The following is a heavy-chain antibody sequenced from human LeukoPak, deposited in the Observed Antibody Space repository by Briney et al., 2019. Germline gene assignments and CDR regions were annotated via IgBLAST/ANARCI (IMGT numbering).Heavy chain of an antibody. Sequence: QPGGSLRLSCAASGFTFSSYWMDWVRHAPGKGVMWVSRIRSDGSSTTYADSVKGRFTISRDNAKNTLSLQMNSLRADDTAVYYCASEMAAAENYWGQGTLVTVSS. V-gene: IGHV3-74*03. CDR3: ASEMAAAENY. J-gene: IGHJ4*02. CDR1: GFTFSSYW. D-gene: IGHD6-13*01. CDR2: IRSDGSST.